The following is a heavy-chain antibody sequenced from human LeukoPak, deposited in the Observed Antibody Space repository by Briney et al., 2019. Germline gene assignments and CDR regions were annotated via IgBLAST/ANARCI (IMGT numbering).Heavy chain of an antibody. D-gene: IGHD1-1*01. CDR1: GGSISSYY. CDR3: ARGTSHGGAFDI. J-gene: IGHJ3*02. CDR2: IYYSGST. V-gene: IGHV4-59*01. Sequence: SETLSLTCTVSGGSISSYYWSWIRQPPGQGLEWIGYIYYSGSTNYNPSLKSRVTISVDTSKNQFSLKLSSVTAADTAVYYCARGTSHGGAFDIWGQGTMVTVSS.